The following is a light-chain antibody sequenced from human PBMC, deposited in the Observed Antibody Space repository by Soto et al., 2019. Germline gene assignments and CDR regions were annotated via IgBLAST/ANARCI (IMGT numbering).Light chain of an antibody. CDR1: QDIRNH. Sequence: DIQMTQSPPSLSASVGDRVTITCQASQDIRNHLNWYQQQPGKAPKVLIYDASNLETGVPSRFSGSGSGTDFTFTMSSLQPEDIATYYCQHYDSLPAFTFGPGTKVDIK. CDR3: QHYDSLPAFT. J-gene: IGKJ3*01. CDR2: DAS. V-gene: IGKV1-33*01.